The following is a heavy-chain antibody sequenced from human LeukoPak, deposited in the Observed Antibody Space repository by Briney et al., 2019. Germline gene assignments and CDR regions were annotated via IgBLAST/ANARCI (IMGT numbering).Heavy chain of an antibody. CDR3: ARRDGYNSYYFDY. D-gene: IGHD5-24*01. V-gene: IGHV4-59*01. CDR2: IYYSGST. CDR1: GGSISSYF. Sequence: SETLSLTCTVSGGSISSYFWSWIRQPPRKGLEWIGYIYYSGSTNYNPSLKSRVTISVGTSKHQFSLKLSSVTAADTAVYYCARRDGYNSYYFDYWGQGTLVTVSS. J-gene: IGHJ4*02.